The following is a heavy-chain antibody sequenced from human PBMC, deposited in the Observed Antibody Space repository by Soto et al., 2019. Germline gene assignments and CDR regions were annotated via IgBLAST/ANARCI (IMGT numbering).Heavy chain of an antibody. CDR2: IIPIFGTA. CDR3: AKGGGTYWSDTSAYSAFDY. J-gene: IGHJ4*02. V-gene: IGHV1-69*13. D-gene: IGHD3-22*01. CDR1: GGTFSSSS. Sequence: SVKVSCKASGGTFSSSSISWVRQAPGQGLEWMGGIIPIFGTANYTQKFQGRVTITADESTSTAYMELSSLRAEDTAVYYCAKGGGTYWSDTSAYSAFDYWAQGTLVAVSS.